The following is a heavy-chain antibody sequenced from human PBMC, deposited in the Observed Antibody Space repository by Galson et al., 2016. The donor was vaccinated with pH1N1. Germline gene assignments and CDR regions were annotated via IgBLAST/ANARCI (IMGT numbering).Heavy chain of an antibody. D-gene: IGHD3-16*01. V-gene: IGHV5-51*03. CDR2: IYPDDSDT. CDR3: ARGMLSGFDP. J-gene: IGHJ5*02. CDR1: GYKFTTYW. Sequence: QSGAEVKKPGESLKISCEVFGYKFTTYWIGWVRQMPGKGLEWMGIIYPDDSDTRYNPAFQDQVTISVDKSINTAYLQWNSLKASESAICYCARGMLSGFDPWGQGTLVIVSS.